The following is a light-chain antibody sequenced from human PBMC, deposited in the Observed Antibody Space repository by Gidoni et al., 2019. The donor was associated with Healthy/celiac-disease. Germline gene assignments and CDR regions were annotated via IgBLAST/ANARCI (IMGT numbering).Light chain of an antibody. V-gene: IGKV1-NL1*01. CDR1: QGIRNS. CDR3: QQYYSTPLT. Sequence: DIQMTHSPSSLSASVGDRVTIPCRASQGIRNSLAWYQQKPGKAPKLLLYAASRLESGVPSRFSGSGSGTDYTLTISSLQPEDFATYYCQQYYSTPLTFGGGTKVEIK. CDR2: AAS. J-gene: IGKJ4*01.